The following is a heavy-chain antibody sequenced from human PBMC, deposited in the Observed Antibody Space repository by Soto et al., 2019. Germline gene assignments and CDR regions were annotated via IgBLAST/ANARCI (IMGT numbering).Heavy chain of an antibody. D-gene: IGHD4-4*01. Sequence: GESLKISCKGSGYSFTSYWIGWVRQMPGKGLEWMGIIYPGDSDTRYSPSFQGQVTISADKSISTAYLQWGILKASDNDMYYCARVSNTWGEQDHYFDYWGQRTLVTVSP. CDR3: ARVSNTWGEQDHYFDY. J-gene: IGHJ4*02. CDR2: IYPGDSDT. CDR1: GYSFTSYW. V-gene: IGHV5-51*01.